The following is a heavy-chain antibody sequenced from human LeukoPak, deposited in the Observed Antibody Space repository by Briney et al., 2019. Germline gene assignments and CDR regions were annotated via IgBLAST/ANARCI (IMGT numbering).Heavy chain of an antibody. V-gene: IGHV4-59*08. D-gene: IGHD6-13*01. CDR2: IYYSGST. J-gene: IGHJ4*02. CDR3: ASTLGSSWQSGF. CDR1: GGSISNYY. Sequence: ETLSLTCIVSGGSISNYYWTWSRQPPGKGVEWIGYIYYSGSTDYNPSLKSRVTISVDTSKNQFSLKLSSVTAADTAVYYCASTLGSSWQSGFWGQGTLVTVSS.